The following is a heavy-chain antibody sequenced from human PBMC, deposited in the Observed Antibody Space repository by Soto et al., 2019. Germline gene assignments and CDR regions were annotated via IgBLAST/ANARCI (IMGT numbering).Heavy chain of an antibody. CDR2: ISGSGGST. J-gene: IGHJ4*02. Sequence: GSLRLSCAASGFTFSSYAMSWVRQAPGKGLEWVSAISGSGGSTYYADSVKGRFTISRDNSKNTLYLQMNSLRAEDTAVYYCARYITMIVVVSYYFDYWGQGTLVTVSS. D-gene: IGHD3-22*01. CDR1: GFTFSSYA. V-gene: IGHV3-23*01. CDR3: ARYITMIVVVSYYFDY.